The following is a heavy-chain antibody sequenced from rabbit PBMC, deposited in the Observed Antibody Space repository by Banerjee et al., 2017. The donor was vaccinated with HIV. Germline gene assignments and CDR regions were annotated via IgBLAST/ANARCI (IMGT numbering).Heavy chain of an antibody. V-gene: IGHV1S40*01. D-gene: IGHD4-1*01. Sequence: QSLEESGGDLVKPEGSLTLTCKASGFTLSSYWMWWVRQAPGKGLEWIACIGAGSSGTTYYASWAKGRFTISKTSSTTVTLQMTSLTAADTATYFCARDLAGVVGWNFGLWGPGTLVTVS. J-gene: IGHJ4*01. CDR1: GFTLSSYW. CDR3: ARDLAGVVGWNFGL. CDR2: IGAGSSGTT.